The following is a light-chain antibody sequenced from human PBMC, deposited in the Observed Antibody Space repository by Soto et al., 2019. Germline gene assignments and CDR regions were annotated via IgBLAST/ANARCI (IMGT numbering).Light chain of an antibody. Sequence: MTQSPATLSVSPGESATLSCRASQSVSSNLGWYQQKPGQAPRLLIYGTSTRITGIPARFSGSGSGTEFTLTISSLQSEDFAVYYCQQHNSWPWTFGQGTKVEIK. V-gene: IGKV3-15*01. CDR2: GTS. CDR1: QSVSSN. J-gene: IGKJ1*01. CDR3: QQHNSWPWT.